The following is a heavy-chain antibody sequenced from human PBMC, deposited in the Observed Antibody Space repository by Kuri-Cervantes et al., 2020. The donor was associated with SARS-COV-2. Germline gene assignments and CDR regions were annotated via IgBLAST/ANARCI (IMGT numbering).Heavy chain of an antibody. V-gene: IGHV1-69*04. CDR2: IIPIVGVP. Sequence: SVKVSCKASGYTFTSYAISWVRQAPGQGLEWMGRIIPIVGVPNYAQNFQGRVTITADTSTSTAYVELSSLRSEDTAVYHCARETSRTSGTGYYFDYWGQGTLVTVSS. CDR3: ARETSRTSGTGYYFDY. D-gene: IGHD6-19*01. J-gene: IGHJ4*02. CDR1: GYTFTSYA.